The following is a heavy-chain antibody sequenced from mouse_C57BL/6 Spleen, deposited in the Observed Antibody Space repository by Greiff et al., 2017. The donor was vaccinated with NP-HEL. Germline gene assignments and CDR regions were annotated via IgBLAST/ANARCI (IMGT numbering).Heavy chain of an antibody. Sequence: VQLQQSGPVLVKPGASVKMSCKASGYTFTDYYMNWVKQSHGKSLEWIGVINPYNGGTSYNQKFKGKATLTVDKSSSTAYMELNSLTSEDSAVYYCARPITTVVHWYFDVWGTGTTVTVSS. CDR1: GYTFTDYY. V-gene: IGHV1-19*01. CDR2: INPYNGGT. CDR3: ARPITTVVHWYFDV. D-gene: IGHD1-1*01. J-gene: IGHJ1*03.